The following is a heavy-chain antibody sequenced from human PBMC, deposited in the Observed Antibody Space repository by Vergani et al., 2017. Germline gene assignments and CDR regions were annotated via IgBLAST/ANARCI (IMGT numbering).Heavy chain of an antibody. J-gene: IGHJ4*02. D-gene: IGHD5-12*01. Sequence: EVQLLESGGGLVQPGGSLRLSCEASGFSFPGYAMSWVRQATGKGLEWVSSVSGSSATPYYADSMKGRFIISRDNSKNTLHLQMNSLRADDTAVYYCTNGSRGYTGYFFDYWGQGTLATVSS. CDR1: GFSFPGYA. CDR3: TNGSRGYTGYFFDY. CDR2: VSGSSATP. V-gene: IGHV3-23*01.